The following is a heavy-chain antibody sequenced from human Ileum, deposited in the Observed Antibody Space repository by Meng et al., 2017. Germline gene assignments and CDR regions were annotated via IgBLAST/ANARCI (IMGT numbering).Heavy chain of an antibody. Sequence: HVQLQESGLRLVKPSGTLSLTCAVSGTWWSWVRQPPGKGLEWIGEIFQSGRTNYNPSLKSRVTISIDKSKSQISLQLSAVTAADTAVYSCATSNDRDVYYLGYWGQGTLVTVSS. V-gene: IGHV4-4*02. CDR1: GTW. D-gene: IGHD3-22*01. CDR2: IFQSGRT. J-gene: IGHJ4*02. CDR3: ATSNDRDVYYLGY.